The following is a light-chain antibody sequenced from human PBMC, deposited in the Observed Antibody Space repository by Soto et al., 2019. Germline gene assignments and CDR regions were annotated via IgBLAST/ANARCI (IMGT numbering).Light chain of an antibody. CDR3: QHYGGSPPYT. Sequence: EIVLTQSPGTLSLSPGDRATLSCRATQSLSDNFFSWYQQKPGQSPRLLIHGASNRAAGIPGRFSGSGSGTDFTLTSSRLEPEDFAVYYCQHYGGSPPYTFGQGTRLEIK. CDR2: GAS. CDR1: QSLSDNF. V-gene: IGKV3-20*01. J-gene: IGKJ2*01.